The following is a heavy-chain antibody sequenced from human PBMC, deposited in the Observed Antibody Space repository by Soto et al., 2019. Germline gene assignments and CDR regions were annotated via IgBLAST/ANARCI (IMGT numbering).Heavy chain of an antibody. CDR2: IYYSGST. Sequence: QVQLQESGPGLVKPSQTLSLTCTVSGGSISSGGYYWSWIRQHPGKGLEWIGYIYYSGSTYYNPSLKSRVTISVDTSKNQFSLKLCSVTAADTAVYYCARLRSVYDATDYYYYGMDVWGQGTTVTVSS. V-gene: IGHV4-31*03. CDR3: ARLRSVYDATDYYYYGMDV. J-gene: IGHJ6*02. D-gene: IGHD5-12*01. CDR1: GGSISSGGYY.